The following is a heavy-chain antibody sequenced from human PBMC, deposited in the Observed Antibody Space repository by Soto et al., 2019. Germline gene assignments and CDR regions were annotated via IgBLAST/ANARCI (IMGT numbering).Heavy chain of an antibody. J-gene: IGHJ2*01. CDR3: ATVPILQEDWSFDL. CDR1: GFTVSSNY. V-gene: IGHV3-53*04. Sequence: EVQLVESGGGLVQPGGSLRLSCAASGFTVSSNYMSWVRQAPGKGLEWVSVIYSGGSTYYVDSVKGRFTISRHNSKNTLYLQMNSLRAEDTAVYYCATVPILQEDWSFDLCGRGTLVTVFS. CDR2: IYSGGST.